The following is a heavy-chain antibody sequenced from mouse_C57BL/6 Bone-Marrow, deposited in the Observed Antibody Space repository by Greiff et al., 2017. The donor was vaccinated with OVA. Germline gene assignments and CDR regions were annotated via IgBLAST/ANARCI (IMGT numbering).Heavy chain of an antibody. V-gene: IGHV1-78*01. D-gene: IGHD1-1*01. CDR1: GYTFTDHS. CDR2: IYPRDGST. Sequence: VQLQQSDAELVKPGASVKISCKVSGYTFTDHSIHWMKQRPEQGLEWIGYIYPRDGSTKYNEKFKGKATLTADKSSSTAYMQLNSLTSEDSAVYVGASYYYGSGYYFDYWGQGTTLTVSS. CDR3: ASYYYGSGYYFDY. J-gene: IGHJ2*01.